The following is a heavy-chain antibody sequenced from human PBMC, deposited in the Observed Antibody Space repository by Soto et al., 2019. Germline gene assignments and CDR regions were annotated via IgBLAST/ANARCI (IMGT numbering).Heavy chain of an antibody. V-gene: IGHV1-69*06. CDR2: VIPAFNSA. CDR1: GGTFNNYA. CDR3: GRRANRGMDV. J-gene: IGHJ6*02. Sequence: QVQLVQSGAEMRKPGSSVKVSCKSSGGTFNNYAISWVRQASGQGLEWLGGVIPAFNSAQYAPKFRGRVTITVDTSTSTAYMELSSLTAEDTAVYYCGRRANRGMDVWGQGTTVIVSS. D-gene: IGHD2-8*01.